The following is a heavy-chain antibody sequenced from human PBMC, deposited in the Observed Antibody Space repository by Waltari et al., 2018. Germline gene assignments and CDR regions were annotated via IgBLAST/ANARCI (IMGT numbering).Heavy chain of an antibody. J-gene: IGHJ4*02. CDR3: ALKGESYYFDY. D-gene: IGHD3-16*01. Sequence: QVQLVQSGAEVKKPGASVKVSCKASGYTFPSYDINWGRQATGQGLEWMGWMNPNSGNTGYAQKFQGRVTITADKSTSTAYMELSSLRSEDTAVYYCALKGESYYFDYWGQGTLVTVSS. CDR1: GYTFPSYD. CDR2: MNPNSGNT. V-gene: IGHV1-8*01.